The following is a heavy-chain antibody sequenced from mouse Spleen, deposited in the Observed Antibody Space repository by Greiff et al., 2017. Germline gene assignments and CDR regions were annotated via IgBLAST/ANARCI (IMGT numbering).Heavy chain of an antibody. Sequence: VKVVESGPELVKPGASVKLSCKASGYTFTSYDINWVKQRPGPGLEWIGWIYPRDGSTKYNEKFKGKATLTVDTSSSTAYMELHSLTSEDSAVYFCARRSFDYWGQGTTLTVSS. J-gene: IGHJ2*01. CDR2: IYPRDGST. V-gene: IGHV1-85*01. CDR1: GYTFTSYD. CDR3: ARRSFDY.